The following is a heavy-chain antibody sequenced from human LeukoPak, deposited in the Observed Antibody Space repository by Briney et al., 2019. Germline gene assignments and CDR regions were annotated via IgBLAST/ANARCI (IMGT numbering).Heavy chain of an antibody. V-gene: IGHV3-23*01. CDR3: AKIGGIAYNWNDDWFDP. J-gene: IGHJ5*02. Sequence: GGSLRLSCAASGFTFSSYAMSWVRQAPGKGLEWVSAISGSGGSTYYADSVKGRFTISRDNSKNTLYLQMNSLRAEDTAVYYCAKIGGIAYNWNDDWFDPWDQGTLVTVSS. CDR2: ISGSGGST. D-gene: IGHD1-1*01. CDR1: GFTFSSYA.